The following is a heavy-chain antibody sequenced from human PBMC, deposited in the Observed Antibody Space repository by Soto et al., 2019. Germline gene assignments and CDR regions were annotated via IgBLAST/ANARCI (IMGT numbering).Heavy chain of an antibody. CDR1: GFTFRSYG. D-gene: IGHD3-22*01. CDR2: IWYEGSNK. V-gene: IGHV3-33*01. Sequence: QVQLVESGRGVVQPGRSLRPSCAAAGFTFRSYGMHWASQAPGQGQGWVAVIWYEGSNKYYADSVKGRFTISRDNSKNTRYLQMNSLRAEDTAVYYCAREGVSDSSGYYYFDYWGQGTLVTVSS. J-gene: IGHJ4*02. CDR3: AREGVSDSSGYYYFDY.